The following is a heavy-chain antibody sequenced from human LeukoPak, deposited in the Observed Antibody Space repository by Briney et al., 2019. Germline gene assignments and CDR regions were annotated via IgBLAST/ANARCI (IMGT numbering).Heavy chain of an antibody. Sequence: PGGSLRLSCAASGFAFSSYAMHWVRQAPGKGLEWVAVISYDGSNKYYADSVKGRFTLSRDNSKNTLYLQMNSLRAEDTAVYYCARDRYYYDSSGYYAPPYWGQGTLVTVSS. D-gene: IGHD3-22*01. CDR2: ISYDGSNK. CDR3: ARDRYYYDSSGYYAPPY. J-gene: IGHJ4*02. CDR1: GFAFSSYA. V-gene: IGHV3-30-3*01.